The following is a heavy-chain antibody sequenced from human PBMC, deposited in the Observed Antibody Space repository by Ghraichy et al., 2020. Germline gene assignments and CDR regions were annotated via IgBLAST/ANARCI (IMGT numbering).Heavy chain of an antibody. CDR1: GGSFSGNY. Sequence: SETLSLTCAVYGGSFSGNYWSWIRQPPGKGLEWIGEINHRGSTSYNPSLKSRVIISLDTSKNQFSLRLSSVTAADTAVYYCAKGEGSIQSRGAHYHYYGMDVWGQGTTVTVSS. CDR3: AKGEGSIQSRGAHYHYYGMDV. D-gene: IGHD5-18*01. J-gene: IGHJ6*02. V-gene: IGHV4-34*01. CDR2: INHRGST.